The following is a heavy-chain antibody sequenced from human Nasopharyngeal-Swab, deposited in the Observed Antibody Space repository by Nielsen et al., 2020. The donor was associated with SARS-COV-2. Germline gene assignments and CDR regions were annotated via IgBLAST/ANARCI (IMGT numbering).Heavy chain of an antibody. CDR3: ARGRRGSGWYSWSQGLDY. Sequence: WIRQPPGKGLEWIGSIYYSGSTYYNPSLKSRVTISVDTSKNQFSLKLSSVTAADTAVYYCARGRRGSGWYSWSQGLDYWGQGTLVTVSS. D-gene: IGHD6-19*01. CDR2: IYYSGST. J-gene: IGHJ4*02. V-gene: IGHV4-39*07.